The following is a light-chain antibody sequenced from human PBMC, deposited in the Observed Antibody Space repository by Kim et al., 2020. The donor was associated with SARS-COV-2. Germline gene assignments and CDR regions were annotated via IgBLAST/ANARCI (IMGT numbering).Light chain of an antibody. CDR2: RNI. V-gene: IGLV1-40*01. CDR1: SSNIGAGYD. J-gene: IGLJ3*02. Sequence: FTIACTGSSSNIGAGYDVHWYQQLPGTPPKLLIYRNINRPSGVPDRFSASNSGTSASLAITGLQAEDEADYYCQSYDSSLRGSSVFGGGTQLTVL. CDR3: QSYDSSLRGSSV.